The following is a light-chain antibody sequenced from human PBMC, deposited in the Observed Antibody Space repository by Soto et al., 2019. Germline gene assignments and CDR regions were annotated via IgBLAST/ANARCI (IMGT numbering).Light chain of an antibody. CDR2: SAS. CDR1: QGIGNS. V-gene: IGKV1-27*01. J-gene: IGKJ5*01. CDR3: QKYNTVPAT. Sequence: DIQMTQSPPSLSASVGDRVTITCRASQGIGNSLAWYQQKPGTVPKLLIYSASTLQSGVPSRFSGSGSGTEFTLTISSLQPEDVAAYYCQKYNTVPATFGQGTRLETK.